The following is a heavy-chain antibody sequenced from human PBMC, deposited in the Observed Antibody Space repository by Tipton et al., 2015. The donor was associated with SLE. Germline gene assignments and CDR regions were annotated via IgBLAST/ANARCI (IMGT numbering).Heavy chain of an antibody. CDR2: IRSGGSTI. J-gene: IGHJ6*02. Sequence: GSLRLSCAASGFTFSDYYISWIRQAPGKGLEWVSYIRSGGSTIYYADSVKGRFTISRDNVKNSLYLQMNSLRAEDTAVYYCARDGKVRSGGGYSYGMDVWGQGTTVTVSS. D-gene: IGHD3-16*01. CDR1: GFTFSDYY. CDR3: ARDGKVRSGGGYSYGMDV. V-gene: IGHV3-11*01.